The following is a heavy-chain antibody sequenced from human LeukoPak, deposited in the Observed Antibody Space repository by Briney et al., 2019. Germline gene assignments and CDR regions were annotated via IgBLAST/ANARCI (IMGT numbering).Heavy chain of an antibody. D-gene: IGHD1-26*01. CDR3: ARHVGGRNIWGDWFDP. V-gene: IGHV4-59*08. CDR2: IYYSGST. J-gene: IGHJ5*02. CDR1: GGSINSYY. Sequence: SETLSLTCTVSGGSINSYYWSWIRQPPGKRLEWIGWIYYSGSTNYNPSLKSRVTISVDTSKNQFSLKLSSVTAADTAVYYCARHVGGRNIWGDWFDPWGQGTLVTVSS.